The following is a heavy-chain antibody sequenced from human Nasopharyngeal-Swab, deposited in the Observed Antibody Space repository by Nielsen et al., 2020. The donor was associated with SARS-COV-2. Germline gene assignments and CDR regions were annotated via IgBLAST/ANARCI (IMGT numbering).Heavy chain of an antibody. J-gene: IGHJ3*02. CDR2: TSAYNGNT. V-gene: IGHV1-18*01. CDR3: ASPATVVTLDAFDI. CDR1: GYTFTSYG. D-gene: IGHD4-23*01. Sequence: ASVKVSCKASGYTFTSYGISWVRQAPGQGLEWMGWTSAYNGNTNYAQKLQGRVTMTTDTSTSTAYMELRSLRSDDTAVYYCASPATVVTLDAFDIWGQGTMVTVSS.